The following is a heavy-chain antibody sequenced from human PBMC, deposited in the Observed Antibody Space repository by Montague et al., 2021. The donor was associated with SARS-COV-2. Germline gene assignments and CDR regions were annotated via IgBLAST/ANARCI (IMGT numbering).Heavy chain of an antibody. J-gene: IGHJ6*02. CDR3: ARVRYYGSGTSLGMDV. Sequence: SETLSLTCAILGGCYSGSYRSWIRQHPGQRLEWNGEINHSGSTNYNPSLKSRVTISVDTSKNQFSLKLSSVTAADTAVYYCARVRYYGSGTSLGMDVWGQGTTVTVSS. CDR2: INHSGST. D-gene: IGHD3-10*01. CDR1: GGCYSGSY. V-gene: IGHV4-34*01.